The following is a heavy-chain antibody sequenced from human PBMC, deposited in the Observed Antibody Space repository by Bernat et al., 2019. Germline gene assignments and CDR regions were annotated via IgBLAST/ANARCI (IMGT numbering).Heavy chain of an antibody. D-gene: IGHD1-1*01. CDR2: INHSGST. V-gene: IGHV4-34*01. J-gene: IGHJ4*02. Sequence: QVQLQQWGAGLLKPSETLSLTCAVYGGSFSGYYWSWIRQPPGKGLEWIGEINHSGSTNYNPSLKSRVTISVDTSKNQFSLKLSSVTAADTAVYYCAWYISRQIDYWGQGTLVTVSS. CDR1: GGSFSGYY. CDR3: AWYISRQIDY.